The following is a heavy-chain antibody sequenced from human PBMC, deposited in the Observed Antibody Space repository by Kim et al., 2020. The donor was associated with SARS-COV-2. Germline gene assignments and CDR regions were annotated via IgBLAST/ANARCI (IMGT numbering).Heavy chain of an antibody. J-gene: IGHJ6*03. V-gene: IGHV4-34*01. D-gene: IGHD3-3*01. CDR1: GGSFSGYY. CDR3: ARASRDFWSGYYMARGYYYYMDV. CDR2: INHSGST. Sequence: SETLSLTCAVYGGSFSGYYWSWIRQPPGKGLEWIGEINHSGSTNYNPSLKSRVTISVDTSKNQFSLKLSSVTAADTAVYYCARASRDFWSGYYMARGYYYYMDVWGKGTTVTVSS.